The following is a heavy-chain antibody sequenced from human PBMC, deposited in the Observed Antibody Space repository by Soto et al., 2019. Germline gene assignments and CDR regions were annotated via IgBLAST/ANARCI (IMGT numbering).Heavy chain of an antibody. CDR3: ARGTPYCDD. J-gene: IGHJ4*02. Sequence: QVQLVESGGGVVQPGRSLRLSCAASGFTFSSYAMHWVRQAPGKGLEWVAVISYDGSNKYYADSVKGRFTISRDNSKNTLYLQMNSLRDDDTAVYYCARGTPYCDDWGQGTLVTVSS. V-gene: IGHV3-30-3*01. CDR1: GFTFSSYA. CDR2: ISYDGSNK.